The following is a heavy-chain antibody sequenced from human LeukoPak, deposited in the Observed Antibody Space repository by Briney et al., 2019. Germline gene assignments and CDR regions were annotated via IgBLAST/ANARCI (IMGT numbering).Heavy chain of an antibody. Sequence: PGGSLRLSCAASGFTFSSYAMHWVRQAPGKGLEWVAVISYDGSNKYYADSVKGRFTISRDNSKNTLYLQMNSLRAEDTAVYYCARKAIYDILTGPHHRHSAALDYWGQGTLVTVSS. CDR1: GFTFSSYA. D-gene: IGHD3-9*01. CDR3: ARKAIYDILTGPHHRHSAALDY. V-gene: IGHV3-30-3*01. CDR2: ISYDGSNK. J-gene: IGHJ4*02.